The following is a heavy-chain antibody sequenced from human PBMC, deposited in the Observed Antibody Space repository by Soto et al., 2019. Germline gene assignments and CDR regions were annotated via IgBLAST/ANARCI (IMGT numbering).Heavy chain of an antibody. CDR3: TRAAWFPYLSFY. Sequence: SLRLSCAASVFTFSRFELHWVRQAPGKGLEWISYISSSGSTAYYASSVEGRFTISRDNANNSVYLQMDSLRAEDTALYYCTRAAWFPYLSFYWGQGALVTVSS. CDR1: VFTFSRFE. J-gene: IGHJ4*02. V-gene: IGHV3-48*03. CDR2: ISSSGSTA. D-gene: IGHD3-10*01.